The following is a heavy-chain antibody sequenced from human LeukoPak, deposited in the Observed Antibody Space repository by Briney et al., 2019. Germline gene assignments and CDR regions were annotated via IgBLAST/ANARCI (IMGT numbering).Heavy chain of an antibody. V-gene: IGHV3-21*01. J-gene: IGHJ4*02. CDR1: GFTFSTYS. D-gene: IGHD1-20*01. Sequence: PGGSLRLSCVASGFTFSTYSMNWVHQAPGKGLEWVSFISTSSNYIYYADSVKGRFTISRDNAKNSLYLQMNSLRAEDTAVYYCARDNWIEAHYFDYWGQGTLVTVSS. CDR3: ARDNWIEAHYFDY. CDR2: ISTSSNYI.